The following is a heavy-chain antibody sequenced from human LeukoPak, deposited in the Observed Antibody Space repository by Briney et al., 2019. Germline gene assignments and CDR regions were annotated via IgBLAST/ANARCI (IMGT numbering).Heavy chain of an antibody. V-gene: IGHV1-3*01. D-gene: IGHD6-19*01. CDR2: INAGNGNT. CDR1: GYTFTSYA. Sequence: ASVTVSCTASGYTFTSYAMHWVRQAPGQRLEWMGWINAGNGNTKYSQKFQGRVTITRDTSASTAYMELSSLRSEDTAVYYCARGDQYSSGWYLSWFDPWGQGTLVTVSS. CDR3: ARGDQYSSGWYLSWFDP. J-gene: IGHJ5*02.